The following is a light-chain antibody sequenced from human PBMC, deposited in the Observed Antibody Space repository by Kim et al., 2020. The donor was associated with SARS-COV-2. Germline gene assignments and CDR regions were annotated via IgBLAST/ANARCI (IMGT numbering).Light chain of an antibody. CDR2: GAT. CDR3: QLYGRSPLYT. J-gene: IGKJ2*01. CDR1: QSVSTSY. Sequence: SHGERVTLSCRASQSVSTSYLAWYQQKPGQAPRLLIYGATSSVTGIPDKVSGSGSGIDFTLTISRLEPEDCAVYYCQLYGRSPLYTVGQGTKLEI. V-gene: IGKV3-20*01.